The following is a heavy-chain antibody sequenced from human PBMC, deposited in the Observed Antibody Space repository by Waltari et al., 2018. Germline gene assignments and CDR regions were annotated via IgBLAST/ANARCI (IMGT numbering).Heavy chain of an antibody. CDR1: GGSISSSSYY. V-gene: IGHV4-39*07. CDR2: IYYSGST. D-gene: IGHD4-17*01. CDR3: ALFTTVTTGFDL. J-gene: IGHJ2*01. Sequence: QLQLQESGPGLVKPSETLSLTCTVSGGSISSSSYYWVWIRQPPGKGLEWIGSIYYSGSTYYNPSLKSRVTISVDTSKNQFSLKLSSVTAADTAVYYCALFTTVTTGFDLWGRGTLVTVSS.